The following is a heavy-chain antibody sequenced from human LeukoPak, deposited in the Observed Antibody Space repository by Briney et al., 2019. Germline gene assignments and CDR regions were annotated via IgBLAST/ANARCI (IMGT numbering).Heavy chain of an antibody. CDR3: ARMWERMSGWAYYYYGVDV. D-gene: IGHD6-19*01. J-gene: IGHJ6*02. CDR1: GYTFTSYD. V-gene: IGHV1-8*01. Sequence: AASVKVSCKASGYTFTSYDINWVRQATGQGLEWMGWMNPNSGNTGYAQKFQGRVTMTRSTSISTAYMELSSLRSEDTAVYYCARMWERMSGWAYYYYGVDVWGQGTTVTVSS. CDR2: MNPNSGNT.